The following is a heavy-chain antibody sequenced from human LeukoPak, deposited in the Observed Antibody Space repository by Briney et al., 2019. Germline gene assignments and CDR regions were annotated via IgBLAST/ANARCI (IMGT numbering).Heavy chain of an antibody. J-gene: IGHJ6*03. V-gene: IGHV4-59*01. CDR1: GGSISSYY. CDR2: IYYSGST. D-gene: IGHD2-21*01. Sequence: SETLSLTCTVSGGSISSYYWSWIRQPPGKGLEWIGYIYYSGSTNYNPSLKSRVTISVDTSKNQFSLKLSSVTAADTAVYYCARDGEGYYYYYMDVWGKGTTVTVSS. CDR3: ARDGEGYYYYYMDV.